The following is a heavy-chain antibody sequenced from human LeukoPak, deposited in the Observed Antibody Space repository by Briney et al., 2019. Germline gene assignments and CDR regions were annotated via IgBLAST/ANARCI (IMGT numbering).Heavy chain of an antibody. CDR1: GFTFSCYA. Sequence: GGSLRLSCAASGFTFSCYAMSWVRQAPGKGLEWVSDISGSGVSTYFAGLVKGRFTISRDNSKNTLYLQMNSLRAEDTAVYYCAKDRRVVVINTIDYWGQGTLVTVSS. D-gene: IGHD3-22*01. V-gene: IGHV3-23*01. CDR3: AKDRRVVVINTIDY. CDR2: ISGSGVST. J-gene: IGHJ4*02.